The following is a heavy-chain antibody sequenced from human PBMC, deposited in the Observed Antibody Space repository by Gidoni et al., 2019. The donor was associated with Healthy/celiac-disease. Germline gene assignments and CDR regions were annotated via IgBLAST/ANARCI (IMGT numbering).Heavy chain of an antibody. CDR3: AKVSYYDFWSGYPDYYGMDV. D-gene: IGHD3-3*01. J-gene: IGHJ6*02. CDR1: GFTLSSYA. CDR2: ISGSGGST. V-gene: IGHV3-23*01. Sequence: EVQLLESGGGLVQPGGSLRLSGAASGFTLSSYAMRWVRQAPGKGLEWVSAISGSGGSTYYADSVKGRFTISRDNSKNTLYLQMNSLRAEDTAVYYCAKVSYYDFWSGYPDYYGMDVWGQGTTVTVSS.